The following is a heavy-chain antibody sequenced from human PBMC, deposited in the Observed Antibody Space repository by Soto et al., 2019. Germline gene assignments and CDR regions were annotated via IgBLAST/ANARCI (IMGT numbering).Heavy chain of an antibody. CDR1: GFTFSGYA. CDR2: MSYDGSNK. V-gene: IGHV3-30*18. J-gene: IGHJ4*02. Sequence: QVQLVESGGGVVQPERSLRLSCAASGFTFSGYAMHWVRQAPGKGLEWVAVMSYDGSNKYYADSVKGRFTISRDNSKNTLYLQMNSLRAEDTAVYYCAKGGYNWNYVGFDYWGQGTLVTVSS. CDR3: AKGGYNWNYVGFDY. D-gene: IGHD1-7*01.